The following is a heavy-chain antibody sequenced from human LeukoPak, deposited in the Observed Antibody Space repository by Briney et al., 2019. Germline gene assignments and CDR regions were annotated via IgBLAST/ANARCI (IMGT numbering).Heavy chain of an antibody. V-gene: IGHV1-46*01. CDR2: INPSGGST. D-gene: IGHD5-12*01. CDR1: GYTFTSYY. J-gene: IGHJ3*02. CDR3: ASLGAGLRSREAFDI. Sequence: ASVTVSSTASGYTFTSYYMHWVRQAPGQGLEWMGIINPSGGSTSYAQKFQGRVTMARDTSTSTVYMELSSLRSEDTAVYYCASLGAGLRSREAFDIWGQGTMVTVSS.